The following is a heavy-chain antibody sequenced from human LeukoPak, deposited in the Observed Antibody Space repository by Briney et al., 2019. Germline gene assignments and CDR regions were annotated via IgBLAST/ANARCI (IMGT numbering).Heavy chain of an antibody. CDR2: ISGSGEST. CDR3: AKDAIGQYRPYYFDS. D-gene: IGHD3-16*02. Sequence: GGSLRLSCAASGFTFRSFAMSWVRQAPGKGLEWVSAISGSGESTYYADYVKGRFTVSRDNSENTLILQLNSLRAEDTAVYYCAKDAIGQYRPYYFDSWGKGTLVTVSS. J-gene: IGHJ4*02. V-gene: IGHV3-23*01. CDR1: GFTFRSFA.